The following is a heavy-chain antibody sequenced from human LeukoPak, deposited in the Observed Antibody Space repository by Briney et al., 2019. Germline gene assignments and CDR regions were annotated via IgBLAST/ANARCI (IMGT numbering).Heavy chain of an antibody. CDR2: IYYSGTT. V-gene: IGHV4-59*01. CDR1: GGSITNYY. Sequence: SETLSLTCTVSGGSITNYYWSWIRQPPGKGLEWIGYIYYSGTTNYNPSLKSRVTISVDTSKNQFSLKVNSVTAADTAVYYCARSKSGTYGWFDPWGQGTLVTVSS. D-gene: IGHD4-17*01. J-gene: IGHJ5*02. CDR3: ARSKSGTYGWFDP.